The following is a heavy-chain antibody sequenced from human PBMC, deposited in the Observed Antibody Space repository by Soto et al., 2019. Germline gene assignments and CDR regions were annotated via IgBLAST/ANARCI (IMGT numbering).Heavy chain of an antibody. D-gene: IGHD3-3*01. J-gene: IGHJ6*02. CDR1: GGSVSSGSYY. Sequence: PSETLSLTCTVSGGSVSSGSYYWSWIRQPPGKGLEWIGYIYYSGSPNYNPSLKSRVTISVDTSKNQFSLKLSSVPAADTAVYYCARGARSGYYYYYYYYGMDVWGQGTTVTVSS. CDR3: ARGARSGYYYYYYYYGMDV. V-gene: IGHV4-61*01. CDR2: IYYSGSP.